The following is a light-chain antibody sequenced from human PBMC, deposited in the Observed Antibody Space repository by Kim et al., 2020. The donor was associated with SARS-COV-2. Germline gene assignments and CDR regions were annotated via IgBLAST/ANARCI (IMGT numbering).Light chain of an antibody. CDR2: YDN. CDR3: QVWDSSSDQPV. V-gene: IGLV3-21*04. Sequence: ATVKTARRTCGGNIMGGKSVHWYRQKPGQAPALVIFYDNDRPSGRPERMSGSNSGNTATLTISWVEAGDEADYYCQVWDSSSDQPVFGGGTQRTVL. J-gene: IGLJ3*02. CDR1: IMGGKS.